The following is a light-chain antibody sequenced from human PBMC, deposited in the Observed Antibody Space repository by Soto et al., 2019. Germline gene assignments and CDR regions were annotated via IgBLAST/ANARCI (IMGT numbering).Light chain of an antibody. J-gene: IGKJ2*01. CDR2: STS. CDR1: QSIGRF. Sequence: DIQMTQSPSSLSASVGDSVTITCRASQSIGRFVDWYQQTPGKAPNLLIYSTSTLQSGVPSKFSGSGSGTDCTLTISSLRPEDFATYYRQQSYSAAYTFGQGTNLEIK. CDR3: QQSYSAAYT. V-gene: IGKV1-39*01.